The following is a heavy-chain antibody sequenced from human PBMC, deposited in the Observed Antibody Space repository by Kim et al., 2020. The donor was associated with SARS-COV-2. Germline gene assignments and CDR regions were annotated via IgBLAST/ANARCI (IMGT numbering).Heavy chain of an antibody. D-gene: IGHD4-17*01. V-gene: IGHV3-11*06. CDR1: GFIFSDYY. Sequence: GGSLRLSCTGSGFIFSDYYMTWIRQAPGKGLEWVSYISGSGNYAIYADSVRGRFTIARDNAKNFLYLHMNSLRAEDTAVYYCSRAVYGVDARGEYWGLG. CDR2: ISGSGNYA. J-gene: IGHJ4*02. CDR3: SRAVYGVDARGEY.